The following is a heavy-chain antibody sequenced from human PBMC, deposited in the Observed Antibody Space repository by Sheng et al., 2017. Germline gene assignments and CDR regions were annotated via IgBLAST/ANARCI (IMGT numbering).Heavy chain of an antibody. CDR2: INPNSGGT. D-gene: IGHD5-18*01. CDR3: ARVMVVEEPTIQLWSGGWFDP. V-gene: IGHV1-2*02. J-gene: IGHJ5*02. CDR1: GYTFTGYY. Sequence: QVQLVQSGAEVKKPGASVKVSCKASGYTFTGYYMHWVRQAPGQGLEWMGWINPNSGGTNYAQKFQGRVTMTRDTSISTAYMELSRLRSDDTAVYYCARVMVVEEPTIQLWSGGWFDPWGQGTLVTVSS.